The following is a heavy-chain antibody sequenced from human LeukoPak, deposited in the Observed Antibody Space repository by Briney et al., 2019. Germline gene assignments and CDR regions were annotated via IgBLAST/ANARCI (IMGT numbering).Heavy chain of an antibody. Sequence: ASVKVSCKASGYTFTDYYIHWVRQAPGHGLEWMGWMNPYSGGTNYAQKFQGRVTMTRDTSISTAYMELSRLRSDDTAVYYCARDLITMVRGVIREPWGQGTLVTVSS. V-gene: IGHV1-2*02. J-gene: IGHJ4*02. D-gene: IGHD3-10*01. CDR1: GYTFTDYY. CDR3: ARDLITMVRGVIREP. CDR2: MNPYSGGT.